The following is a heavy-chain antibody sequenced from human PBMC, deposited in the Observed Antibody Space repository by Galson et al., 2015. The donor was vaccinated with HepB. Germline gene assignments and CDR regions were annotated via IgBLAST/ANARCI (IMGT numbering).Heavy chain of an antibody. V-gene: IGHV1-69*13. CDR1: GGTFSSYA. Sequence: SVKVSCKASGGTFSSYAISWVRQAPGQGLEWMGGIIPIFGTANYAQKFQGRVTITADESTSTAYMELSSLRSEDTAVYYCARALRVGYYFDYWGQGTLVTVSS. CDR3: ARALRVGYYFDY. J-gene: IGHJ4*02. D-gene: IGHD3-16*01. CDR2: IIPIFGTA.